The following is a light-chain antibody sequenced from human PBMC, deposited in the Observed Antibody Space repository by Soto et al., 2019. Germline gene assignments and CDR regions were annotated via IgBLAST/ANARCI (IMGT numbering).Light chain of an antibody. CDR3: GSYTTTSIGV. J-gene: IGLJ3*02. CDR1: SNDIGDYKY. V-gene: IGLV2-14*01. CDR2: EVS. Sequence: QSGPTQPASVSGSPGQSITISCTGTSNDIGDYKYVSWYQQHPGKVPKLIIYEVSNRPSGVSNRFSGSKSGNTASLTISGLQAEDEADYFCGSYTTTSIGVFGGGTKLTVL.